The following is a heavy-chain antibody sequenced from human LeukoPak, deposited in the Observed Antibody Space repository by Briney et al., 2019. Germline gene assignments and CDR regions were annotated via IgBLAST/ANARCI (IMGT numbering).Heavy chain of an antibody. J-gene: IGHJ4*02. D-gene: IGHD4-17*01. V-gene: IGHV4-39*01. CDR1: GGSISSSSYY. CDR3: ARQPGDYEGDY. Sequence: SETLSLTCTVSGGSISSSSYYWGWLRQPPGKGLEWIGSIYYSGSTYYNPSLKSRVTISVDTSKNQFSLKLSSVTAADTAVYYCARQPGDYEGDYWGQGTLVTVSS. CDR2: IYYSGST.